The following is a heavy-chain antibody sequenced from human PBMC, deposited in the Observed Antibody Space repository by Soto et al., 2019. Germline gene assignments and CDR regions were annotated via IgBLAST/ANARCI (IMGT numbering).Heavy chain of an antibody. CDR2: IIPIFGTT. D-gene: IGHD1-26*01. CDR3: ARGTRSGSYYYYGLDV. J-gene: IGHJ6*02. Sequence: QVQLVQSGADVKKPGSSVKVSCKASGGTFSSYAISWVRQAPGQGLEWMGGIIPIFGTTNYARRFQGRVTITVDKSTSTAYMELRSLRSEDTAVYYCARGTRSGSYYYYGLDVWGQGTTVTVSS. CDR1: GGTFSSYA. V-gene: IGHV1-69*06.